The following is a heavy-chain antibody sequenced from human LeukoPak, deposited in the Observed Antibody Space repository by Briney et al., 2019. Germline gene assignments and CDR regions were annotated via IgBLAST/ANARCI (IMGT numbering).Heavy chain of an antibody. CDR2: IYQSGST. CDR3: ARFGVSYFDY. V-gene: IGHV4-38-2*02. J-gene: IGHJ4*02. Sequence: SETLSLTCTVSGYSINSGYYWGWIRQPPGKGLEWMGSIYQSGSTYYNPSLKSRVAISVGTSKNQFSLKVSSVTAADTAVYYCARFGVSYFDYWGQGTLVTVSS. D-gene: IGHD3-10*01. CDR1: GYSINSGYY.